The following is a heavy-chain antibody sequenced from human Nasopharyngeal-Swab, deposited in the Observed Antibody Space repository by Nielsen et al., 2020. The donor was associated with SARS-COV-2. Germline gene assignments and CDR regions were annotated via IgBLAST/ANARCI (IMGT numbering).Heavy chain of an antibody. Sequence: GGSLRLSCAASGFTFSNYAMSWVRQAPGKGLEWVSSISAGSVTIHNADSVKGRFTISRDNSKNTLHLQMNSLRAEDTAVYYCAKDLFAERMRDFDYWGQGTLAAVSS. D-gene: IGHD6-25*01. CDR1: GFTFSNYA. V-gene: IGHV3-23*01. CDR2: ISAGSVTI. CDR3: AKDLFAERMRDFDY. J-gene: IGHJ4*02.